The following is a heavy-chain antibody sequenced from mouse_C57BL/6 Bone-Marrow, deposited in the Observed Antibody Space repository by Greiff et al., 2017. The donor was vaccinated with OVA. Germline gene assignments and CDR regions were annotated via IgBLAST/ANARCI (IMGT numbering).Heavy chain of an antibody. CDR1: GFTFSDYG. CDR3: ARLYYGNYYYAMDY. V-gene: IGHV5-17*01. J-gene: IGHJ4*01. Sequence: EVQLVESGGGLVKPGGSLKLSCAASGFTFSDYGMHWVRQAPEKGLEWVAYISSGSSTIYYADTVKGRFTISRDNAKNTLFLQMTSLRSEDTAMYYCARLYYGNYYYAMDYWGQGTSVTVSS. CDR2: ISSGSSTI. D-gene: IGHD2-1*01.